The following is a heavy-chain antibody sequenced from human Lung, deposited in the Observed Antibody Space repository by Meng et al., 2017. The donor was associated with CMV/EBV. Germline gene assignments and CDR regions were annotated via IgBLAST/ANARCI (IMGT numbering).Heavy chain of an antibody. D-gene: IGHD1-26*01. CDR2: IDDSGST. CDR1: GVSISSNIR. Sequence: QAPLHESGPGLVKLSGTLSLTGGVSGVSISSNIRWTWVRQPPGKGLEWIGDIDDSGSTNYNPSLNSRISISLDKSKNHFSLKVNSVTAADTAVYYCARGKQDAWELLAYWGQGALVTVSS. V-gene: IGHV4-4*02. CDR3: ARGKQDAWELLAY. J-gene: IGHJ4*02.